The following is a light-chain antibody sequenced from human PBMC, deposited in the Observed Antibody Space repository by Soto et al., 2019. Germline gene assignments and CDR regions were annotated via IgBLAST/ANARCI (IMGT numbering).Light chain of an antibody. Sequence: QSVLTQPPSVSAAPGQKVTISCSGSSSNIGGNSVSWYQQLPGTAPKLLIYGDNKRPSGIPDRFSGSKSGTSATLGITGFQTGDEADYYCGSWDSSLSAYVFGTRTKVTVL. CDR3: GSWDSSLSAYV. V-gene: IGLV1-51*01. CDR1: SSNIGGNS. J-gene: IGLJ1*01. CDR2: GDN.